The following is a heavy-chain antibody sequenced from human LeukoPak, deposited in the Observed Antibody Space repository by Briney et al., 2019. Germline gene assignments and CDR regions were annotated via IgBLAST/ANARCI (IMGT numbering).Heavy chain of an antibody. CDR2: INWNGGST. J-gene: IGHJ4*02. D-gene: IGHD3-22*01. CDR3: AREKPFYDSSGYYYPIAFDY. CDR1: GFTFDDYC. V-gene: IGHV3-20*04. Sequence: GGSLTLSCAASGFTFDDYCMSWVRQAPGKGLEWVSGINWNGGSTDYADSVKGRFTIARDNPKNSLYLQMNSLRAEDTALYYCAREKPFYDSSGYYYPIAFDYWGQGTLVTVSS.